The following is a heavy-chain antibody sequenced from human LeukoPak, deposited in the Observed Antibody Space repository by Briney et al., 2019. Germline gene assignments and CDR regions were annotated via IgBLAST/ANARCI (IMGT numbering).Heavy chain of an antibody. CDR2: IYSGGST. D-gene: IGHD2-2*01. CDR1: GFTVSSDS. Sequence: GGSLRLSCTVSGFTVSSDSMSWVRQAPGKGLEWVSFIYSGGSTHYSDSVKGRFTISRDNSKNTLYLQMNSLRAEDTAVYYCAREGKDIVVVPAATSIFYYYYYMDVWGKGTTVTISS. V-gene: IGHV3-53*01. J-gene: IGHJ6*03. CDR3: AREGKDIVVVPAATSIFYYYYYMDV.